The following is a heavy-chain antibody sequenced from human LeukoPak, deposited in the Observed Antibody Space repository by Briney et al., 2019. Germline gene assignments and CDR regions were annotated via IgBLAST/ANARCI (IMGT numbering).Heavy chain of an antibody. CDR1: GFTFSSYS. Sequence: GGSLRLSCAASGFTFSSYSMNWVRQAPGKGLEWVSSISSSSSSIYYADSVKGRFTISRDNAKNSLYLQMNSLRAEDTAVYYCAREQLTSGFDIWGQGTMVTVSS. D-gene: IGHD6-19*01. CDR3: AREQLTSGFDI. J-gene: IGHJ3*02. V-gene: IGHV3-21*01. CDR2: ISSSSSSI.